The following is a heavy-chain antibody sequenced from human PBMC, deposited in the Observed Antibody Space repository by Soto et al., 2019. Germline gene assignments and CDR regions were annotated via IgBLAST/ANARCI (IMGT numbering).Heavy chain of an antibody. Sequence: PSETLSLTCFVSGYSITAGGYYWSWIRHHPGKGLEWVSSISAGGGSTYYADSVEGRFTISRDNSKNTLYLQMNSLRAEDTAVYFCAKDRAARRDDWFDPWGQGTLVTVSS. J-gene: IGHJ5*02. V-gene: IGHV3-23*01. CDR2: ISAGGGST. CDR3: AKDRAARRDDWFDP. CDR1: GYSITAGGYY. D-gene: IGHD6-6*01.